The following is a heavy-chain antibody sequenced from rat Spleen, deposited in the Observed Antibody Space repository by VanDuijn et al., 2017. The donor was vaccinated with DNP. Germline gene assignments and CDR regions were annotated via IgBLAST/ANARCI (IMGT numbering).Heavy chain of an antibody. CDR3: THRGGDY. CDR2: ISSGGST. J-gene: IGHJ2*01. D-gene: IGHD1-5*01. CDR1: GFSLTSYG. V-gene: IGHV2S12*01. Sequence: QVQLKESGPGLVQPSQTLSLTCTVSGFSLTSYGVSWVRQPPGKGLEWIAAISSGGSTYYNSALKSRLSISRDTSKSQVFLKMNSLQTEDTAIYFCTHRGGDYWGQGVMVTVSS.